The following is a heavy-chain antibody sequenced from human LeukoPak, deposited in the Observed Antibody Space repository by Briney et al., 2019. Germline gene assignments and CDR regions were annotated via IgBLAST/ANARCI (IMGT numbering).Heavy chain of an antibody. Sequence: GGSLRLSCAASGLIFSGSAMHWVRQAPGKGLEWVGRMRSKANNYATGYATSVIGRFTISRDDSKNTRYLEMNSLKVDDTAVYFCTGQAGYSSSWETWGQGTLVTVSS. CDR1: GLIFSGSA. J-gene: IGHJ5*02. CDR3: TGQAGYSSSWET. CDR2: MRSKANNYAT. V-gene: IGHV3-73*01. D-gene: IGHD6-13*01.